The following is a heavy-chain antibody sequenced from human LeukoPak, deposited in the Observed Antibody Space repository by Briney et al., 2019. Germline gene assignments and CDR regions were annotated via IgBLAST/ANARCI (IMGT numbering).Heavy chain of an antibody. J-gene: IGHJ4*02. D-gene: IGHD6-19*01. CDR2: FSVNGRDT. V-gene: IGHV3-23*01. CDR1: GFTFKNYA. Sequence: GGSLRLSCAASGFTFKNYALSWVRQAPGKGLEWVSGFSVNGRDTYYADFVKGRFTIARDIAKNTLYLQMNSLRAEDTATYYCAKPGRTGAGLFDSWRQGTLVTVSS. CDR3: AKPGRTGAGLFDS.